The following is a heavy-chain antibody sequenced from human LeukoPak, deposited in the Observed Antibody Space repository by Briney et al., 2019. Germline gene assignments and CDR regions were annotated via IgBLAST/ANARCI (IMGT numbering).Heavy chain of an antibody. J-gene: IGHJ4*02. CDR2: IIPILGIA. CDR1: GGTFSSYD. CDR3: ARANSGIVGATTVDY. V-gene: IGHV1-69*04. Sequence: ASVKVSCKASGGTFSSYDISWVRQAPGQGLEWMGRIIPILGIANYAQKFQGRVTITADKSTSTAYMELSSLRSEDTAVYYCARANSGIVGATTVDYWGQGTLVTVSS. D-gene: IGHD1-26*01.